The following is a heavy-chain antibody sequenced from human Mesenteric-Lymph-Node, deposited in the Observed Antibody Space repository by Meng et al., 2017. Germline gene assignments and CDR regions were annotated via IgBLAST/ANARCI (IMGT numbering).Heavy chain of an antibody. V-gene: IGHV4-30-4*01. CDR1: GGSISSVDYY. CDR2: IYYSGST. CDR3: ARDTPSLNWYFDL. Sequence: QVQLQESGPGLVKPSQTLSLTCTVSGGSISSVDYYWSWIRQPPGKGLEWIGYIYYSGSTYYSPSLKSRVTISVDTSKNQFSLKLSSVTAADTAVYYCARDTPSLNWYFDLWGRGTLVTVSS. J-gene: IGHJ2*01.